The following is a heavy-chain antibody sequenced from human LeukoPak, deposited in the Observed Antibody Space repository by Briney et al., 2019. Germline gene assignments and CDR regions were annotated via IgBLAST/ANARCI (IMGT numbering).Heavy chain of an antibody. CDR2: INHSGST. D-gene: IGHD2-21*02. CDR1: GGSFSSYY. J-gene: IGHJ4*02. CDR3: ARTLTCGGGDCYFDY. V-gene: IGHV4-34*01. Sequence: PSETLSLTCAVYGGSFSSYYWSWIRQPPGKGLEWIGEINHSGSTNYNPSLKSRVTISVDTSKNQFSLKLSSVTAADTAVYYCARTLTCGGGDCYFDYWGQGTLVTVSS.